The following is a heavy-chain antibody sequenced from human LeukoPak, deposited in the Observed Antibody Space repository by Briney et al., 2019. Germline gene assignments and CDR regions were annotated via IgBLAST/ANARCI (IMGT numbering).Heavy chain of an antibody. Sequence: GGSLRLSCAASGFTFSSNYMSWVRQAPGKGLEWVSVIYSGGSTYYADSVKGRFTISRDNSKNTLYLQMNSLRAEDTAVYYCARARVTMVRGVPYYYYGMDVWGQGTTVTVSS. D-gene: IGHD3-10*01. CDR2: IYSGGST. CDR1: GFTFSSNY. V-gene: IGHV3-66*01. CDR3: ARARVTMVRGVPYYYYGMDV. J-gene: IGHJ6*02.